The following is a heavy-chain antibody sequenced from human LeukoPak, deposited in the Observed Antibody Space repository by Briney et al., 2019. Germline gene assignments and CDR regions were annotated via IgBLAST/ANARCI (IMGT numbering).Heavy chain of an antibody. V-gene: IGHV3-74*01. CDR1: GFTFSSYE. CDR3: ASQGAGYCSGGSCSWLDY. D-gene: IGHD2-15*01. CDR2: INSDGSST. Sequence: GGSLRLSCAASGFTFSSYEMNWVRQAPGKGLVWVSRINSDGSSTSYADSVKGRFTISRDNAKNTLYLQMNSLRAEDTAVYYCASQGAGYCSGGSCSWLDYWGQGTLVTVSS. J-gene: IGHJ4*02.